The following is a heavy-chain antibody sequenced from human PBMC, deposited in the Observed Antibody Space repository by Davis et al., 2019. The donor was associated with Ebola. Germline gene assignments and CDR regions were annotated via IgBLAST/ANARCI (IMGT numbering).Heavy chain of an antibody. CDR2: IRAISDGGTT. J-gene: IGHJ4*02. CDR1: GFTVGDAA. D-gene: IGHD6-13*01. CDR3: TTKGGSSWPPY. Sequence: GESLKISCAVSGFTVGDAAMNWVRQAPGKGLEWVGRIRAISDGGTTDYAVSVKGRFTIFRDDARNTAYLQLNGLKAEDTGVYYCTTKGGSSWPPYWGQGTLVTVSS. V-gene: IGHV3-15*01.